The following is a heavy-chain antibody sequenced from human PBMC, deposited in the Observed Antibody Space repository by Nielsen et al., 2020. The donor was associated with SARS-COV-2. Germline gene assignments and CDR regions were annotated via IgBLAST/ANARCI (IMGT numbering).Heavy chain of an antibody. CDR2: ISWDGGST. V-gene: IGHV3-43D*03. CDR1: GFTFDDYA. CDR3: AKDIPHGDYFLGVPPMLGGMDV. D-gene: IGHD4-17*01. Sequence: GESLKISCAASGFTFDDYAMHWVRQAPGKGLEWVSLISWDGGSTYYADSVKGRFTISRDNSKNSLYLQMNSLRAEDTALYYCAKDIPHGDYFLGVPPMLGGMDVWGQGTTVTVSS. J-gene: IGHJ6*02.